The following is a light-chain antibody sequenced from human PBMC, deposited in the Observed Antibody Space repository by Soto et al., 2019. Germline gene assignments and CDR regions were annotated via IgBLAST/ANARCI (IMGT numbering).Light chain of an antibody. J-gene: IGKJ1*01. V-gene: IGKV1-5*01. Sequence: DIQVTQSPSTLSASVGDRVTITCRASQSISGWLAWYQQKPGKAPKLLIYAASTLQSGVPSRFCGSGSGTDFTLTISSLQSEDFAVYYCQQYDKWPRPFGQGTKVDIK. CDR3: QQYDKWPRP. CDR1: QSISGW. CDR2: AAS.